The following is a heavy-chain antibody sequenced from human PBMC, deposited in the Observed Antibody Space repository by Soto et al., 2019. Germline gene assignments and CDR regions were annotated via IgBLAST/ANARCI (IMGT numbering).Heavy chain of an antibody. J-gene: IGHJ2*01. Sequence: EMQLVESGGGLVQPGGSLRLSCAASGFTVSGSYMGWVRQAPGKGLDWVSSIYTDGRTYYSDSVRGRFAISTDNSKDTLYLQMTNLRADDTAIYYCARHVGFYWYFDLWGRGTLVTVSS. D-gene: IGHD1-26*01. CDR3: ARHVGFYWYFDL. CDR2: IYTDGRT. V-gene: IGHV3-66*04. CDR1: GFTVSGSY.